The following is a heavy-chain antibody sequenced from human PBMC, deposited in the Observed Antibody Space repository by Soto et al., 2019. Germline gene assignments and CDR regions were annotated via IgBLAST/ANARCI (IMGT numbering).Heavy chain of an antibody. J-gene: IGHJ4*02. Sequence: GAGPTLVNPTQTLTLTCNYSGFSFSSVGVGVGWIRQPPGKALEWLALIYWDDDKKYGPSLENRLTVTRDTSKNEVVLTMINIDPVDTATYYWVHRHYSSYFDYWGQGTRISVS. CDR2: IYWDDDK. V-gene: IGHV2-5*05. CDR3: VHRHYSSYFDY. D-gene: IGHD2-15*01. CDR1: GFSFSSVGVG.